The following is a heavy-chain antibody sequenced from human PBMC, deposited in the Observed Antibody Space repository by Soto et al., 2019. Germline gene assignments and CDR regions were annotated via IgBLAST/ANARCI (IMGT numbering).Heavy chain of an antibody. CDR3: ATYGRGYCSGGSCYKSFDY. V-gene: IGHV4-39*01. Sequence: SLTCTVSGGSISSSSYYWGWIRQPPGKGLEWIGSIYYSGSTYYNPSLKSRVTISVDTSKNQFSLKLSSVTAADTAVYYCATYGRGYCSGGSCYKSFDYWGQGTLVTVSS. CDR2: IYYSGST. J-gene: IGHJ4*02. D-gene: IGHD2-15*01. CDR1: GGSISSSSYY.